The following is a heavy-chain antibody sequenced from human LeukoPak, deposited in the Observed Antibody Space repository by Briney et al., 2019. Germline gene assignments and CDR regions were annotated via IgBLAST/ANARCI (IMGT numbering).Heavy chain of an antibody. CDR2: IYYSGST. J-gene: IGHJ4*02. CDR1: GGSISSYY. Sequence: SETLSLTCTVSGGSISSYYWSWIRQPPGKGLEWIGYIYYSGSTNYNPSLKSRVTISVDTSKNQFSLKLSSVTAADTAVYYCASTALGYCSSTSCYFRPYIDYWGQGTLVTVSS. CDR3: ASTALGYCSSTSCYFRPYIDY. D-gene: IGHD2-2*01. V-gene: IGHV4-59*08.